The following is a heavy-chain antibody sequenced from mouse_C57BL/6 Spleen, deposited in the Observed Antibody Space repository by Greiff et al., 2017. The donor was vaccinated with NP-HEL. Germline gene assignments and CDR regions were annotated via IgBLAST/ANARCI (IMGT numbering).Heavy chain of an antibody. V-gene: IGHV1-37*01. CDR2: IYPCNGDT. CDR1: GYSFTGYF. J-gene: IGHJ2*01. D-gene: IGHD1-3*01. Sequence: VQLQQSGPELVKPGASVKISCKASGYSFTGYFMNWVKQRPGKSLEWIGRIYPCNGDTIYNQKFKGKATLTADKSSSTAYMQLLSLTSEDSAVCCCARGESNYLDYWGQGTTLTVSS. CDR3: ARGESNYLDY.